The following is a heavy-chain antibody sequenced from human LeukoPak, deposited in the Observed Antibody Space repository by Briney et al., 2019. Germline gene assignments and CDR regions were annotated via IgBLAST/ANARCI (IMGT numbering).Heavy chain of an antibody. Sequence: SETLSLTCTVSGGSISSSSYYWGWIRQPPGKGLEWIGSIYYSGSTYYNPSLKSRVTISVDTSKNQFSLKLSSVTAADTAVYYCARFGSNYFDYWGQGTLVTVSS. V-gene: IGHV4-39*01. CDR1: GGSISSSSYY. J-gene: IGHJ4*02. D-gene: IGHD3-3*01. CDR2: IYYSGST. CDR3: ARFGSNYFDY.